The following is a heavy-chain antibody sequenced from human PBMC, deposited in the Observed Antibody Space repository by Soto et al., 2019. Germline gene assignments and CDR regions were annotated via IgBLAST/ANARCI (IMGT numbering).Heavy chain of an antibody. CDR2: VYYNGAT. CDR1: GASMTSYH. J-gene: IGHJ5*01. CDR3: SRAGQTVSFFDF. D-gene: IGHD3-10*02. Sequence: QVQLQVSGPGLLRPSETLSLTCRVSGASMTSYHWPWIRQSPGKGLEWIGNVYYNGATTYNPSLRSRVAISIDTSEKRFSLKLNSLTAADSATCFCSRAGQTVSFFDFWAQGALVAISS. V-gene: IGHV4-59*03.